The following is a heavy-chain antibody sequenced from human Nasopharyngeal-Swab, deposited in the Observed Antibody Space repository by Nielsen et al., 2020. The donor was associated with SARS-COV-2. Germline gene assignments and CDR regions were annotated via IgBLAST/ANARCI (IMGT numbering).Heavy chain of an antibody. CDR1: CFIVSSTP. Sequence: SLITSCAAPCFIVSSTPMSAVRLAPGKGLEWVSVIYSGGSTYYADSVKGRFTISRDNSKNTLYLQMNSLRAEDTAVYYCARGRKTGTTSYYFDYWGQGTLVTVSS. CDR3: ARGRKTGTTSYYFDY. V-gene: IGHV3-66*01. CDR2: IYSGGST. D-gene: IGHD1-1*01. J-gene: IGHJ4*02.